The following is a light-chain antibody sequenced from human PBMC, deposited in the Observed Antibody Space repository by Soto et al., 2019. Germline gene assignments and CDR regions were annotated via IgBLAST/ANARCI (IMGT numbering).Light chain of an antibody. J-gene: IGKJ2*01. CDR3: QQFDTSPYT. CDR1: QTVSSY. Sequence: VLTQSPGTLSLSPGERATLSCRASQTVSSYLVWYQQKPGQAPRLLIYGASSRASGIPDRFSGGGSGTDFTLTINRLGPEDSAVYYCQQFDTSPYTFGQGTKLEIK. CDR2: GAS. V-gene: IGKV3-20*01.